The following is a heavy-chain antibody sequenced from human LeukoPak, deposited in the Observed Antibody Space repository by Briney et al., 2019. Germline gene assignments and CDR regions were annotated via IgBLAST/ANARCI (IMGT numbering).Heavy chain of an antibody. CDR1: GGTFSSYA. Sequence: SVRVSCKASGGTFSSYAISWVRQAPGQGLEWMGGIIPIFGTANYAQKFQGRVTITTDESTSTAYMELSSLRSEDTAVYYCARALRLGELSFDYWGQGTLVTVSS. J-gene: IGHJ4*02. V-gene: IGHV1-69*05. CDR2: IIPIFGTA. D-gene: IGHD3-16*02. CDR3: ARALRLGELSFDY.